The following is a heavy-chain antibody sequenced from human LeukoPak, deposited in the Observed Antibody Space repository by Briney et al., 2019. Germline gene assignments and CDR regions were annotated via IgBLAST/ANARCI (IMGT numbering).Heavy chain of an antibody. V-gene: IGHV4-39*01. J-gene: IGHJ4*02. CDR2: IYYSGST. CDR1: GGSISSGSYY. D-gene: IGHD6-19*01. Sequence: SETLSLTCTVSGGSISSGSYYWGWIRQPPGKGLEWIGSIYYSGSTYHNPSLKSRVTISVDTSKNQFSLKLSSVTAADTAVYYCARPSREGSGWYDFDYWGQGTLVTVSS. CDR3: ARPSREGSGWYDFDY.